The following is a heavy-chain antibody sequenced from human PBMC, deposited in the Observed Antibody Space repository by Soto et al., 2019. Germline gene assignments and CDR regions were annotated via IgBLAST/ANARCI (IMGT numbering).Heavy chain of an antibody. J-gene: IGHJ3*02. Sequence: PGGSLRLSCAASGFTFSSYDVHWVRQVTGKGLEWVSYITTGDDTSYPDSVQGRFTISRENAKNSLYLQMNNLRAGDTAIYYCARVAQDFGALDIWGQGTTVTVSS. CDR3: ARVAQDFGALDI. D-gene: IGHD3-16*01. CDR1: GFTFSSYD. CDR2: ITTGDDT. V-gene: IGHV3-13*01.